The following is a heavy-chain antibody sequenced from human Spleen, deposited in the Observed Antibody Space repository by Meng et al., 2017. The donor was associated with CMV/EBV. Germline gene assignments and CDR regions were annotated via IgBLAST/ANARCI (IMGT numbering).Heavy chain of an antibody. V-gene: IGHV3-30-3*01. CDR3: ARAAVPVQVVWYFGL. Sequence: SGFSFSSYAMHWVRQAPGKGLEWVAVMSSTGNNKYYADSVKGRFTISRDNSKNTLYLQIDSLRAEDTALYYCARAAVPVQVVWYFGLWGRGTLVTVSS. D-gene: IGHD1-1*01. CDR2: MSSTGNNK. J-gene: IGHJ2*01. CDR1: GFSFSSYA.